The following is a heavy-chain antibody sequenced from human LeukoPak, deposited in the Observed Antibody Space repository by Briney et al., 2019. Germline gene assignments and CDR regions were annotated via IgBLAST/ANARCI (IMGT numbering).Heavy chain of an antibody. J-gene: IGHJ4*02. V-gene: IGHV4-30-2*01. Sequence: SETLSLTCTVSGGSISSGGYYWSWIRQPPGKGLEWIGYIYHSGSTYYNPSLKSRVTISVDRSKNQFSLKLSSVTAADTAVYYCARALTGHFDYWGQGTLVTVSS. CDR2: IYHSGST. CDR3: ARALTGHFDY. D-gene: IGHD7-27*01. CDR1: GGSISSGGYY.